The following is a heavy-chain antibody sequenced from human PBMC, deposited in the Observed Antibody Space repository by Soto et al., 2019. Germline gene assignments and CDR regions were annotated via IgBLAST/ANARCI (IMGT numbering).Heavy chain of an antibody. Sequence: ASVKVSFKASGYTFTSYDINWVRQATGQGLEWMGWMNPNSGNTGYAQKFQGRVTMTRNTSISTAYMELSSLRSEDTAVYYCARKLISAYSSGWYPWGQGTLVTVSS. CDR2: MNPNSGNT. V-gene: IGHV1-8*01. J-gene: IGHJ5*02. CDR3: ARKLISAYSSGWYP. D-gene: IGHD6-19*01. CDR1: GYTFTSYD.